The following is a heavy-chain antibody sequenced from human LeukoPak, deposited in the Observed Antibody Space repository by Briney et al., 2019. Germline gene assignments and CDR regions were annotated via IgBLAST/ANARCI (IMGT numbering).Heavy chain of an antibody. Sequence: GRSLRLSCAASGFTFDDYTMHWVRQAPGKGLEWVSLISWDGGSTYYADSVKGRFTISRDNAKNSLYLQMNSLRAEDTALYYCAKDHGSGSYLSYNWFDPWGQGTLVTVSS. CDR1: GFTFDDYT. J-gene: IGHJ5*02. CDR3: AKDHGSGSYLSYNWFDP. CDR2: ISWDGGST. V-gene: IGHV3-43*01. D-gene: IGHD3-10*01.